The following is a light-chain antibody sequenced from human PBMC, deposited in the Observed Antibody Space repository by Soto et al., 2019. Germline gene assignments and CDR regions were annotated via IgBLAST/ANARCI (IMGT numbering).Light chain of an antibody. CDR3: AAWDDSLNGSYG. CDR1: RSNIGSNT. Sequence: QTVLTQPPSTSGTAGQRVTISCSGSRSNIGSNTVTWYQQLPGTAPKLLIYSNNQRPSGVPDRFSGSKSGTSASLAISGLQSEDEADYYCAAWDDSLNGSYGFGTGTKVTVL. CDR2: SNN. V-gene: IGLV1-44*01. J-gene: IGLJ1*01.